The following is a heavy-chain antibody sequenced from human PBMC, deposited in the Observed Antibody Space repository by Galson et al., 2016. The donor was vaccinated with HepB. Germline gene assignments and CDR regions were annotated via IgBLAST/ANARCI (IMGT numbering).Heavy chain of an antibody. D-gene: IGHD3-10*01. CDR2: TYYTSKWNN. CDR3: ARRGAAIGTLDY. Sequence: CAISGDSVSSGSSSWDWIRQSPLRGLEWLGRTYYTSKWNNDYASSVKSRIANNQDTTKNQFSLHLHSVTPEDTAVYYCARRGAAIGTLDYWGQGTLVTVSS. CDR1: GDSVSSGSSS. J-gene: IGHJ4*02. V-gene: IGHV6-1*01.